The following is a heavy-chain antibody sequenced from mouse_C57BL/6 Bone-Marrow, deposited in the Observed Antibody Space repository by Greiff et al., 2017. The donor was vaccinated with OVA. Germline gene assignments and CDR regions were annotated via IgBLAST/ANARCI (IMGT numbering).Heavy chain of an antibody. CDR3: TTTGVDY. CDR1: GFNIKDDY. CDR2: IDPENGDT. V-gene: IGHV14-4*01. D-gene: IGHD4-1*01. Sequence: VQLQQSGAELVRPGASVKLSCTASGFNIKDDYKHWVKQRPEQGLEWIGWIDPENGDTEYASKFQGKATITADTSSNTAYLQLSSLTSEDTAVYYCTTTGVDYWGQGTTLTVSS. J-gene: IGHJ2*01.